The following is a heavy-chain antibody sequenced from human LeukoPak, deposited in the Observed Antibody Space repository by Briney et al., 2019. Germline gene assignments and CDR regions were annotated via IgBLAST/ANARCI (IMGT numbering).Heavy chain of an antibody. Sequence: GGSLRLSCAASGITFSNACMTWVRQAPGKGLEWVGRIDSKTDGGTTDYAAPVKGRFTISRDDSRDTLYLQMNSLKTEDTAVYYCATFWATTVVSGDYWGQGTLVTVSS. CDR3: ATFWATTVVSGDY. J-gene: IGHJ4*02. V-gene: IGHV3-15*04. D-gene: IGHD4-23*01. CDR2: IDSKTDGGTT. CDR1: GITFSNAC.